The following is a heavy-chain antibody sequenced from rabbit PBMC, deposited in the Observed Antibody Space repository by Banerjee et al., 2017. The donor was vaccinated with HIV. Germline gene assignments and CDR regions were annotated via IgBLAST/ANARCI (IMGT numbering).Heavy chain of an antibody. CDR1: GFSFSSSYY. D-gene: IGHD4-1*01. CDR2: IDPVFGSI. CDR3: ARDLAGVIGWNFNL. J-gene: IGHJ4*01. Sequence: QEQLVESGGGLVQPEGSLTLTCTASGFSFSSSYYMSWVRQAPGKGLEWIGYIDPVFGSIHYASWVNGRFTISDHNAQNTLYLQLNSLTAADTATYLCARDLAGVIGWNFNLWGPGTLVTVS. V-gene: IGHV1S45*01.